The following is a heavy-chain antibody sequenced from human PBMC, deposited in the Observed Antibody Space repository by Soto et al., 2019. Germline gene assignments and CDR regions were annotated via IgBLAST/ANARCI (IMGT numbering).Heavy chain of an antibody. J-gene: IGHJ6*02. D-gene: IGHD6-13*01. CDR1: GYTFTSYG. CDR3: AREGSSWYVEAYYSYGMDV. CDR2: ISAYNGNT. Sequence: ASVKVSCKASGYTFTSYGISWVRQAPGQGLEWMGWISAYNGNTNYAQKLQGRVTMTTDTSTSTAYMELRSLRSDDTAVYYCAREGSSWYVEAYYSYGMDVWGQGTTVTVSS. V-gene: IGHV1-18*04.